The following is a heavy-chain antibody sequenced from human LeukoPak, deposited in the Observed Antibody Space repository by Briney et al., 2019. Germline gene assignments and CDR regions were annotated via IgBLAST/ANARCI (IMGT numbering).Heavy chain of an antibody. J-gene: IGHJ4*02. CDR2: IKSKTDGGTT. D-gene: IGHD3-22*01. V-gene: IGHV3-15*01. Sequence: PGGSLRLSFAASGFTFSNAWMSWVRQVPGKGLEWVGRIKSKTDGGTTDYAAPVKGRFTISKDDSKNTLYLQMNSLKTEDTAVYYCTTEYYYDSSSYPYYFDYWGQGTLVTVSS. CDR3: TTEYYYDSSSYPYYFDY. CDR1: GFTFSNAW.